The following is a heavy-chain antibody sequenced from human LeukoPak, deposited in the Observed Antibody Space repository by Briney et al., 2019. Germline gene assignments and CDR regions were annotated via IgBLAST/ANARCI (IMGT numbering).Heavy chain of an antibody. CDR3: AKDSGSSGYFDY. D-gene: IGHD3-22*01. CDR1: GFTFSSYA. CDR2: ISGSGGST. V-gene: IGHV3-23*01. J-gene: IGHJ4*02. Sequence: GSLRLSCAASGFTFSSYAMSWVRQASGKGLEWVSAISGSGGSTYYADSVKGRFTISGDNSKNTLYLQMNSLRAEDTAVYYCAKDSGSSGYFDYWGQGTLVTVSS.